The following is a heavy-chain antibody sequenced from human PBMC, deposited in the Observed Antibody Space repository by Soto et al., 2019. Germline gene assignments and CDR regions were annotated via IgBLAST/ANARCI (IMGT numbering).Heavy chain of an antibody. Sequence: ASVKVSCKASGYTFTSYAMHWVRQAPGQRLEWMGWINAGNGNTKYSQKYQGRITMTRDTSTNTVYMELSSLRSEDTAVYYCARGGSGYSNDFDPWGQGTPVTGSS. J-gene: IGHJ5*02. CDR3: ARGGSGYSNDFDP. CDR1: GYTFTSYA. D-gene: IGHD3-22*01. V-gene: IGHV1-3*01. CDR2: INAGNGNT.